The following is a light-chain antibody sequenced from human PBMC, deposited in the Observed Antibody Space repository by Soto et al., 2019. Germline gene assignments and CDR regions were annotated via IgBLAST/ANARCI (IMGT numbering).Light chain of an antibody. CDR1: QSISSW. CDR2: KAP. J-gene: IGKJ1*01. V-gene: IGKV1-5*03. Sequence: DIQITQSPSTLSASVGDRVTITCRASQSISSWLAWYQQKPGKAPKLLIYKAPSLEGGVPSRFSGSGSGTEFTLTISSLQPDDFATYYCQQYNSYSPTFGQGTKVDIK. CDR3: QQYNSYSPT.